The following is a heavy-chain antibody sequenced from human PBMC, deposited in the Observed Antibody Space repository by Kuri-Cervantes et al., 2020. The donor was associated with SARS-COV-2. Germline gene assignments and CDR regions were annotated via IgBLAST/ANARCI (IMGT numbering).Heavy chain of an antibody. CDR1: GGSVSSGSYY. Sequence: GSLRLSCTVSGGSVSSGSYYWSWIRQLPGKGLEWIGYIYYSGSTNYNPSLKSRVTISVDTSKNQFSLKLSSVTAADTAVYYCARDYPIGSYYFHYWGQGTLVTVSS. J-gene: IGHJ4*02. D-gene: IGHD1-26*01. CDR2: IYYSGST. CDR3: ARDYPIGSYYFHY. V-gene: IGHV4-61*01.